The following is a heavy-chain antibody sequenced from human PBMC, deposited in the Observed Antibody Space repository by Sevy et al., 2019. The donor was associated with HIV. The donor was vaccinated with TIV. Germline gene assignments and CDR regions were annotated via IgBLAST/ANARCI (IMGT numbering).Heavy chain of an antibody. CDR1: GGSISSYY. CDR2: IYYSGST. Sequence: SETLSLTCIVSGGSISSYYWSWIRQPPGKGLEWIGYIYYSGSTNYNPSLKSRVTISVDTSKNQFSLKLSSVTAADTAVYYCARGENYYDKSGPFDYWGQGTLVTVSS. CDR3: ARGENYYDKSGPFDY. V-gene: IGHV4-59*01. J-gene: IGHJ4*02. D-gene: IGHD3-22*01.